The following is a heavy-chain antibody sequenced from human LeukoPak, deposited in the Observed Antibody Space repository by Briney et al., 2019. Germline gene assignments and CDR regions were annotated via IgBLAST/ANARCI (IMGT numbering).Heavy chain of an antibody. CDR1: GFTFSSYW. V-gene: IGHV3-7*01. D-gene: IGHD1-26*01. J-gene: IGHJ4*02. CDR2: IKRDRSET. Sequence: GGSLRPSCAASGFTFSSYWMTWVRQAPGKGLEWVANIKRDRSETYYVDSVKGRFTISRDNAKNSLSLQMNSLRAEDTAVYFCARHSGTYYDYWGQGTLVTVSS. CDR3: ARHSGTYYDY.